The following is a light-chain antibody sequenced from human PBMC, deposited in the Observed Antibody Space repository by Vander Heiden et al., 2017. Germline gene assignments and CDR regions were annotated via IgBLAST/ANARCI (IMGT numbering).Light chain of an antibody. Sequence: QSALTQPRSGAGSPGQSVTIPGTGTSRDVGDCKYVSGYQKHPGKATKLLMYNGSSWAPVVPYCFSGATSGTTTTLPLSVRVAADEYDDSCGSYAASVLFGGGTELTVL. V-gene: IGLV2-11*01. CDR2: NGS. J-gene: IGLJ3*02. CDR3: GSYAASVL. CDR1: SRDVGDCKY.